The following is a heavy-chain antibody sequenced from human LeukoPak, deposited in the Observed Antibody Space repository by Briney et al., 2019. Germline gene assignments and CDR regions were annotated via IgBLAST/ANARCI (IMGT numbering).Heavy chain of an antibody. D-gene: IGHD1-1*01. J-gene: IGHJ5*02. Sequence: GESLKISCKGSGYSFTSYWIGWVRQMPGKGLEWTGIIYPGDSDTRYSPSFQGQVTISADKSISTAHLQWSSLKASDTAMYYCARGLNWNDEGDWFDPWGQGTLVTVSS. CDR3: ARGLNWNDEGDWFDP. CDR1: GYSFTSYW. CDR2: IYPGDSDT. V-gene: IGHV5-51*01.